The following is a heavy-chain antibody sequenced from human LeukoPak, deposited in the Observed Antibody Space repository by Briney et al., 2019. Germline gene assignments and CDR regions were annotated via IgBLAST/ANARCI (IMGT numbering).Heavy chain of an antibody. V-gene: IGHV1-8*01. CDR3: ARAPYDILTGYYYYYYGMDV. CDR1: GYTFTSYD. D-gene: IGHD3-9*01. J-gene: IGHJ6*02. CDR2: MNPNSGNT. Sequence: GASVKVSCKASGYTFTSYDINWVRQATGQGLEWMGWMNPNSGNTGYAQKFQGRVTMTRNTSISTAYMELSSLRSEDTAVYYCARAPYDILTGYYYYYYGMDVWGQGTTVTVS.